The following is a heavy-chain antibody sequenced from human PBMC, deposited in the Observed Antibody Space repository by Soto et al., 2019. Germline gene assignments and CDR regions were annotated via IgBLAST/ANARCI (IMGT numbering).Heavy chain of an antibody. Sequence: ASLKVSCKASGYTFTGYYMHWVRQAPGQGLEWMGWINPNSGGTNYAQKFQGRVTMTRDTSISTAYMELSRLRSDDTAVYYCARGAVSSPGIQLLWGQGTLVTVSS. CDR1: GYTFTGYY. CDR3: ARGAVSSPGIQLL. V-gene: IGHV1-2*02. D-gene: IGHD5-18*01. J-gene: IGHJ4*02. CDR2: INPNSGGT.